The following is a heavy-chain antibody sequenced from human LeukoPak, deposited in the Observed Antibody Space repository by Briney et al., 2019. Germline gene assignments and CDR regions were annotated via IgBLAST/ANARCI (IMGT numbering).Heavy chain of an antibody. Sequence: PGGSLRLSCAASRFTFSSYAMSWVRQAPGKGLEWVSAISGSGGSTYYADSVKGRFTISRDNSKNTLYLQMNSLRAEDTAVYYCATAAGTYYYYYYYMDVWGKGTTVTVSS. CDR1: RFTFSSYA. D-gene: IGHD6-13*01. CDR3: ATAAGTYYYYYYYMDV. CDR2: ISGSGGST. J-gene: IGHJ6*03. V-gene: IGHV3-23*01.